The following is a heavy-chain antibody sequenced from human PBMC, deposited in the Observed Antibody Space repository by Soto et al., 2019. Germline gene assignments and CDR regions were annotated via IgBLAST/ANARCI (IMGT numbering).Heavy chain of an antibody. CDR3: ARGYCTNGVCYYGSYYYGMDV. V-gene: IGHV4-59*01. J-gene: IGHJ6*02. CDR1: GGSISSYY. D-gene: IGHD2-8*01. Sequence: QVQLQESGPGLVKPSETLSLTCTVSGGSISSYYWSWIRQPPGKGLEWIGYIYYSGSTNYNPSLKXXVTISVDPSKXXFXLXXSSVTAADTAVYYCARGYCTNGVCYYGSYYYGMDVWGQGTTVTVSS. CDR2: IYYSGST.